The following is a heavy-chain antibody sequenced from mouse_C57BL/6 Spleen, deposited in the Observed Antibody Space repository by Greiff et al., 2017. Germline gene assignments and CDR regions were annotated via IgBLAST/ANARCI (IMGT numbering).Heavy chain of an antibody. V-gene: IGHV1-81*01. CDR3: AREALYYSYYYAMDY. CDR1: GYTFTSYG. Sequence: QVQLQQSGAELARPGASVKLSCTASGYTFTSYGISWVKQRTGQGLEWIGEIYPRSGNTYYNEKFKGQATLTADKSSSTAYMELRSLTSEDSAVYFCAREALYYSYYYAMDYWGQGTSGTVSS. CDR2: IYPRSGNT. J-gene: IGHJ4*01. D-gene: IGHD1-1*01.